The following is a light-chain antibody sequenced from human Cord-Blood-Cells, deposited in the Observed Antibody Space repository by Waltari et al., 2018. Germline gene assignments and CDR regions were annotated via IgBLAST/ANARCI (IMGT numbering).Light chain of an antibody. CDR2: KAS. J-gene: IGKJ1*01. CDR3: QQYNSYSRT. CDR1: QSISSW. Sequence: DIQMTQSPSTLSPSVGDRVPITCRASQSISSWLAWYQQKPGKAPKLLIYKASSLESGVPSRFSGCGSGTEFTLTISSLQPDDFATYYCQQYNSYSRTFGQGTKVEIK. V-gene: IGKV1-5*03.